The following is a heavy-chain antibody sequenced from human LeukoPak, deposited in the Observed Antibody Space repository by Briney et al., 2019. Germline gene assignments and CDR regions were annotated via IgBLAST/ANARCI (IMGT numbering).Heavy chain of an antibody. J-gene: IGHJ4*01. D-gene: IGHD2-15*01. CDR1: GFTFSTYE. V-gene: IGHV3-48*03. CDR3: ARDGRAGVVGAFRLFDY. Sequence: GGSLRLSCAVSGFTFSTYEMNWFRQVAGKGLEWVSYISSSGDNKQYTSSVEGRFTISRDNAKNSLYLEMDSLGVEDTAIYYCARDGRAGVVGAFRLFDYWGHGTLVSVSS. CDR2: ISSSGDNK.